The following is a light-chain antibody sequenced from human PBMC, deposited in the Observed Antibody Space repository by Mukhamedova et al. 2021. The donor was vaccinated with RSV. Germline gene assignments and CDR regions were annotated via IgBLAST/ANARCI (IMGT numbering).Light chain of an antibody. Sequence: DVTQRPSGVPDRFSGSRSGNTASLTISGLQAEDEADYYCCSYAGNNDVFGTGTKVTVL. V-gene: IGLV2-11*01. J-gene: IGLJ1*01. CDR2: DVT. CDR3: CSYAGNNDV.